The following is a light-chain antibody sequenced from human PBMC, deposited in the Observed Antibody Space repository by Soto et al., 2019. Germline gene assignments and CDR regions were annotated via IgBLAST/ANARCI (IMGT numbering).Light chain of an antibody. CDR3: QQYNNLWT. CDR2: EAS. V-gene: IGKV1-5*03. Sequence: DIQMTQFPSALSASVGDRVTITCRASQSVNIWLAWYQQKPGKAPKLLISEASTVETGVPARFSGSGSGTQFTLTISSLQPDDLATYYCQQYNNLWTFGQGTKV. J-gene: IGKJ1*01. CDR1: QSVNIW.